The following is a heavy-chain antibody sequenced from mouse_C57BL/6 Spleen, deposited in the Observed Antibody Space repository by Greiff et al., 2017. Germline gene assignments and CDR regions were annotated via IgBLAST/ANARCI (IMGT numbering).Heavy chain of an antibody. Sequence: VQLVESGPGLVKPSQSLSLTCSVTGYSITSGYYRNWIRQFPGNKLEWMGYISYDGSNNYNPSLKNRISITRDTSKNQFFLKLNSVTTEDTATYYCAREEDYWGQGTSVTVSS. CDR3: AREEDY. J-gene: IGHJ4*01. CDR2: ISYDGSN. V-gene: IGHV3-6*01. CDR1: GYSITSGYY.